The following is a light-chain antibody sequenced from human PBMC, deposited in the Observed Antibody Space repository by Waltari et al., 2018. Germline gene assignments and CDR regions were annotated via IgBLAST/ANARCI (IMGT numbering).Light chain of an antibody. CDR3: QQYDNWLGT. V-gene: IGKV3-15*01. CDR2: GAS. Sequence: EIVMTQSLATLSVVPGERATPSCRASQRIRSNLAWYQHKPGQAPRPLIYGASTRATGIPARFSGSGSGTEFTLTISSLQSEDFAVYFCQQYDNWLGTFGQGTKVEIK. CDR1: QRIRSN. J-gene: IGKJ1*01.